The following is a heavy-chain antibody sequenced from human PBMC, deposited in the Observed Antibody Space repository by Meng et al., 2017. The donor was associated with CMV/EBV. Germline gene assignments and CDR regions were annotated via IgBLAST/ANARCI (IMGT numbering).Heavy chain of an antibody. CDR2: IYSGGSST. D-gene: IGHD1-26*01. J-gene: IGHJ6*02. CDR3: AKVMGIVGATTTYYYYGMDV. Sequence: GESLKISCAASGFTFSSYAMSWVRQAPGKGLEWVSVIYSGGSSTYYADSVKGRFTISRDNSKNTPYLQMNSLRAEDTAVYYCAKVMGIVGATTTYYYYGMDVWGQGTTVTVSS. V-gene: IGHV3-23*03. CDR1: GFTFSSYA.